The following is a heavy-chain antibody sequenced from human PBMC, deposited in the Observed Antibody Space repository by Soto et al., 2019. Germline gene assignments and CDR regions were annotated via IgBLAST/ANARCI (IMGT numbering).Heavy chain of an antibody. CDR1: GGSISSYY. CDR3: ARVGLRYFDWLPDY. V-gene: IGHV4-59*01. J-gene: IGHJ4*02. CDR2: IYYSGST. D-gene: IGHD3-9*01. Sequence: SETLSLTCTVSGGSISSYYWSWIRQPPGKGLEWIGYIYYSGSTNYNPSLKSRVTISVDTSKNQFSLKLSSVTAADTAVYYCARVGLRYFDWLPDYWGQGTLVTVSS.